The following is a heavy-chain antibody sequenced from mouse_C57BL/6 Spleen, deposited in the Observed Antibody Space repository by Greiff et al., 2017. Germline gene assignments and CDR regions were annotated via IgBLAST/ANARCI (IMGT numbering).Heavy chain of an antibody. D-gene: IGHD3-2*02. CDR2: IDPSDSYT. CDR3: ARSQLRPRYAMDY. V-gene: IGHV1-59*01. CDR1: GYTFTSYW. J-gene: IGHJ4*01. Sequence: QVQLKQPGAELVRPGTSVKLSCKASGYTFTSYWMHWVKQRPGQGLEWIGVIDPSDSYTNYNQKFKGKATLTVDTSSSTAYMQLSSLTSEDSAVYYCARSQLRPRYAMDYWGQGTSVTVSS.